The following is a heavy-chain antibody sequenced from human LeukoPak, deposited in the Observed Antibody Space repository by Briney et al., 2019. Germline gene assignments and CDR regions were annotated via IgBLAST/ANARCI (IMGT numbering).Heavy chain of an antibody. D-gene: IGHD2-15*01. Sequence: GGSLRLSCAASRFTVSSSYMSWVRQAPGKGLEWVSCVSSTSSFIYYADSVKGRFTISRDNAKNSLYLQMNSLRAEDTAVYYCARDYFSRAALLGYFDLWGRGTLVTVSS. CDR3: ARDYFSRAALLGYFDL. CDR2: VSSTSSFI. V-gene: IGHV3-21*01. CDR1: RFTVSSSY. J-gene: IGHJ2*01.